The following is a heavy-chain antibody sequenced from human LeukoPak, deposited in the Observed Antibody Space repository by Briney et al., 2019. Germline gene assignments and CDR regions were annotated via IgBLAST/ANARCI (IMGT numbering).Heavy chain of an antibody. D-gene: IGHD3-9*01. CDR3: ARGGGVLRYFDWLSNAFDI. CDR1: GYSISSGYY. Sequence: ASETLSLTCTVSGYSISSGYYWGWIRQPPGKGLEWIGSIYHSGSTYYNPSLKSRVTISVDTSKNQFSLKLSSVTAADTAVYYCARGGGVLRYFDWLSNAFDIWGQGTMVTASS. V-gene: IGHV4-38-2*02. J-gene: IGHJ3*02. CDR2: IYHSGST.